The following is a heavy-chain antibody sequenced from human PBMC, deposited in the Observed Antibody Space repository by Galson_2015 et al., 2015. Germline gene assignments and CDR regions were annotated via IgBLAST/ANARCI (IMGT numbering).Heavy chain of an antibody. CDR2: INPNSGST. Sequence: SVKVSCKASGYTFTGYYMHWVRQAPGQGLEWMGRINPNSGSTNYAQKFQGRVTMTRDTTISTAYMELSRLRSDDTAVYYCARWSVVAGYYGIDVWGQGTPVTVSS. V-gene: IGHV1-2*06. CDR3: ARWSVVAGYYGIDV. CDR1: GYTFTGYY. J-gene: IGHJ6*02. D-gene: IGHD2-15*01.